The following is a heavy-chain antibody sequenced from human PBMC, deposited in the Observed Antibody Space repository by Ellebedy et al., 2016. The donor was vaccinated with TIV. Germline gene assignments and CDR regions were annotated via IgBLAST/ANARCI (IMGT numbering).Heavy chain of an antibody. V-gene: IGHV1-8*01. D-gene: IGHD2-21*02. CDR2: VNPESGNT. CDR1: GYTLNNYD. J-gene: IGHJ4*02. Sequence: AASVQVSCKSSGYTLNNYDMNWVRPAPGQGLEWMGWVNPESGNTGYAPKFRGRVTMTLDTSTSTGSMELSSLPSEDTAVYYCARVPGHGDCKIEHWGQGTLVTVSS. CDR3: ARVPGHGDCKIEH.